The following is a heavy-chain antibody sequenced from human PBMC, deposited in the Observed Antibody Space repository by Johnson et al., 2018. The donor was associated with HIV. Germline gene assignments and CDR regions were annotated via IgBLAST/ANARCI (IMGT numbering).Heavy chain of an antibody. V-gene: IGHV3-33*01. D-gene: IGHD5-18*01. J-gene: IGHJ3*02. CDR1: GFTLSSHG. CDR3: TRDRIQIWSYVGTFDT. CDR2: MWYDGSHL. Sequence: VQLVESGGGVVQPGRSLTLSCAASGFTLSSHGIHWVRQAPGKGLEWVAIMWYDGSHLGCADSVKDRFTISRDVSKNTVYLQMSSLKPEDTAVYYCTRDRIQIWSYVGTFDTRGPGALVTVSS.